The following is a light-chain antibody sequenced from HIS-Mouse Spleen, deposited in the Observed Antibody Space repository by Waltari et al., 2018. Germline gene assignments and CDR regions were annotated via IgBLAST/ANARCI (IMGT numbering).Light chain of an antibody. J-gene: IGLJ2*01. CDR1: ISGDKS. CDR2: QDS. Sequence: SYELTQPPSVSVSPVQTASITCSGDISGDKSACWYPQKPGQSPVLVIYQDSKRPSGIHERFSGSNSGNTATLTISGTQAMDEADYYCQAWDSSTANVVFGGGTKLTVL. V-gene: IGLV3-1*01. CDR3: QAWDSSTANVV.